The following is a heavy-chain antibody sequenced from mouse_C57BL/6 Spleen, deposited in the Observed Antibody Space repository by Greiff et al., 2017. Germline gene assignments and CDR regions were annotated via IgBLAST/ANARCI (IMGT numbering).Heavy chain of an antibody. D-gene: IGHD1-1*01. CDR1: GIDFSRYW. V-gene: IGHV4-1*01. CDR3: ATIYYGSSYGYFDV. J-gene: IGHJ1*03. CDR2: INPDSSTI. Sequence: CAASGIDFSRYWMSWVRRAPGKGLEWIGEINPDSSTINYAPSLKDKFIISRDNAKNTLYLQMSKVRSEDTALYYCATIYYGSSYGYFDVWGTGTTVTVSS.